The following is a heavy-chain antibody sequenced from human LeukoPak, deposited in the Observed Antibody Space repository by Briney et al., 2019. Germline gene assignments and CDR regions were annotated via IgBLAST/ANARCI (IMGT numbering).Heavy chain of an antibody. V-gene: IGHV3-21*01. CDR1: GFTFSSYS. Sequence: GGSLRLSCAASGFTFSSYSMNWVRQAPGKGLEWVSSISSSSSYIYYADSVKGRFTISRDNAKNSLYLQMNSLRAEDTAVYYCAGGKAPGGGAAAGTRYFDYWGQGTLVTVSS. J-gene: IGHJ4*02. D-gene: IGHD6-13*01. CDR3: AGGKAPGGGAAAGTRYFDY. CDR2: ISSSSSYI.